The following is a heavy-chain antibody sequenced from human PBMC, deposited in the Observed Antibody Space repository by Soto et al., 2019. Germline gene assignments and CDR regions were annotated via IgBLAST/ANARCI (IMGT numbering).Heavy chain of an antibody. CDR2: ISYDGSNK. CDR3: AKEDPLPWLGESPYWLDT. CDR1: GFTFSSYG. V-gene: IGHV3-30*18. Sequence: GGSLRLSCAASGFTFSSYGMHWVRQAPGKGLEWVAVISYDGSNKYYADSVKGRFTISRDNSKNTLYLQMNSLRAEDTAVYYCAKEDPLPWLGESPYWLDTWGQGTLVTVSS. J-gene: IGHJ5*02. D-gene: IGHD3-10*01.